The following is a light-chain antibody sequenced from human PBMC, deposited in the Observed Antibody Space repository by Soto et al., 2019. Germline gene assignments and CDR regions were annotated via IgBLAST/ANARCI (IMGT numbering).Light chain of an antibody. Sequence: DIQMTQSPSSLSASVGARFSITCRASQSISNYLNWYQQKPGKAPKLLXYAASTLQSGVPSRFRGSGSGTEFTLTISSLQPEDFAPYYCQQLNSYLITFGQGTRLEIK. V-gene: IGKV1-9*01. J-gene: IGKJ5*01. CDR1: QSISNY. CDR3: QQLNSYLIT. CDR2: AAS.